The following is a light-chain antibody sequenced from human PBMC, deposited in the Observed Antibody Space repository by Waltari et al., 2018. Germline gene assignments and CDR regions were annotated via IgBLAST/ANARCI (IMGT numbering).Light chain of an antibody. CDR2: DVT. CDR3: CSYAGSYTWV. CDR1: TNDLGSYNY. J-gene: IGLJ3*02. Sequence: SALTQPRSVSGSPGQSVTISCTGTTNDLGSYNYVSWYQQHPGKAPKLIILDVTKRPSGVPVPWSGSKSGNTASLTISGLRAEDEAEYYCCSYAGSYTWVFGGGTKLTVV. V-gene: IGLV2-11*01.